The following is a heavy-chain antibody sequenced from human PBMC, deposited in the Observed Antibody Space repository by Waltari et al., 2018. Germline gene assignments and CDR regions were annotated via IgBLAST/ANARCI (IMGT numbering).Heavy chain of an antibody. CDR2: INHSGST. J-gene: IGHJ4*02. D-gene: IGHD3-3*01. CDR3: ARRLSGIFGIGY. Sequence: QVQLQQWGAGLLKPSETLSLTCAVYGGSFSGYYWRWLRQPPGKGLEWIGEINHSGSTNYNPSLKSRVTISVDTSKNQFSLKLSSVTAADTAVYYCARRLSGIFGIGYWGQGTLVTVSS. CDR1: GGSFSGYY. V-gene: IGHV4-34*01.